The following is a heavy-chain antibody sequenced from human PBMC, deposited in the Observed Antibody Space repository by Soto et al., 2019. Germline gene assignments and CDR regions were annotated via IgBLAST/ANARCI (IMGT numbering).Heavy chain of an antibody. J-gene: IGHJ4*02. Sequence: ASVKVSCKASGYTFTSYDISWVRQATGQGLEWMGWMSPSSGTTGFVQKFQGRVTVTRDTSISTAYMEVTSLTSEDTAVYYCARTIYGVATYYFDYWGQGTLVTVSS. V-gene: IGHV1-8*01. D-gene: IGHD3-3*01. CDR3: ARTIYGVATYYFDY. CDR1: GYTFTSYD. CDR2: MSPSSGTT.